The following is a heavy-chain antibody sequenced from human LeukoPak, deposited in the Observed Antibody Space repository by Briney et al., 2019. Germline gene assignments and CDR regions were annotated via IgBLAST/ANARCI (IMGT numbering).Heavy chain of an antibody. V-gene: IGHV1-2*02. D-gene: IGHD6-19*01. CDR1: GYTFTGYY. Sequence: GASVTVTFKSSGYTFTGYYMHRVRQAPGQGLEWMGWINPNSGGTNYAQKFQGRVTMTRDTSISTAYMELSRLRSDDTAVYYCARDPGRASSGSPGWFVLWGQVTLVTVSS. J-gene: IGHJ5*02. CDR3: ARDPGRASSGSPGWFVL. CDR2: INPNSGGT.